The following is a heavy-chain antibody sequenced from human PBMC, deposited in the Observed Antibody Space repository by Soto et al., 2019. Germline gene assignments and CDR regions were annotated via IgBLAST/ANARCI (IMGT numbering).Heavy chain of an antibody. CDR2: IKQDGSEK. V-gene: IGHV3-7*03. D-gene: IGHD2-2*01. J-gene: IGHJ4*02. CDR1: GFTFSSYW. CDR3: ARVSYRVPAAPFDY. Sequence: EVQLVESGGGLVQPGGSLRLSCAASGFTFSSYWMSWVRQAPGKGLEWVANIKQDGSEKYYVDSVKGRFTISRDNANNSLYLQMNSLRAEDTAVYYCARVSYRVPAAPFDYWGQGTLVTVSS.